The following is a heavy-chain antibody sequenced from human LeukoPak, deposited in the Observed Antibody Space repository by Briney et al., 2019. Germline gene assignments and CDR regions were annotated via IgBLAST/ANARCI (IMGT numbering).Heavy chain of an antibody. Sequence: GGSLRLSCAASGFTFSNSWMTWVRQAPGKGLEWLANINQDESQKYYVDSVRGRFTISRDNVRNLLYLQMNSLRDEDTAVYYCAPAGRSGGWDTWGQGTLVTVSS. CDR3: APAGRSGGWDT. D-gene: IGHD6-19*01. CDR1: GFTFSNSW. CDR2: INQDESQK. J-gene: IGHJ4*02. V-gene: IGHV3-7*03.